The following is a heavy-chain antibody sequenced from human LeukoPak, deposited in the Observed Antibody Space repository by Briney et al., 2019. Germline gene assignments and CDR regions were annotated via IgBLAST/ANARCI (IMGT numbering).Heavy chain of an antibody. CDR2: IYHSGST. J-gene: IGHJ5*02. V-gene: IGHV4-39*07. Sequence: SETLSLTCTVSGGSISTSNYYWGWIRQPPGKGLEWIGSIYHSGSTYYNPSLKSRVTISVDTSKNQFSLKLSSVTAADTAVYYCAREMTNWFDPWGQGTLVTVSS. CDR3: AREMTNWFDP. CDR1: GGSISTSNYY.